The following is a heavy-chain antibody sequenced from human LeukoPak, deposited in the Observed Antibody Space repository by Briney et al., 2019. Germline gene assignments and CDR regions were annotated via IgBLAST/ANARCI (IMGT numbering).Heavy chain of an antibody. CDR1: GGSFSGYY. J-gene: IGHJ4*02. CDR2: INHSGST. Sequence: SETLSLTCAVYGGSFSGYYWSWIRQPPGKGLEWIGEINHSGSTNYNPSLKSRVTISVDTSKNQFSLKLGSVTAADTAVYYCARSKYYFDYWGQGTLVTVSS. CDR3: ARSKYYFDY. V-gene: IGHV4-34*01.